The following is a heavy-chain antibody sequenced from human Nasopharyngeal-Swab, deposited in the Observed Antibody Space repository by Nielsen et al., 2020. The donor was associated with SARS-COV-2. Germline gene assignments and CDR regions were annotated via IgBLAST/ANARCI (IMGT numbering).Heavy chain of an antibody. CDR1: GYTFINYG. J-gene: IGHJ4*02. D-gene: IGHD6-19*01. V-gene: IGHV1-18*01. CDR3: ARKRGEQWLSQFDY. Sequence: ASVKVSCKASGYTFINYGMTWVRQAPGQRLEWMGWSSAYNSNTNYAQKFQGRVTMTTDTSTNTAYMELRRLRSDDTAVYYCARKRGEQWLSQFDYWGQGTLVTVSS. CDR2: SSAYNSNT.